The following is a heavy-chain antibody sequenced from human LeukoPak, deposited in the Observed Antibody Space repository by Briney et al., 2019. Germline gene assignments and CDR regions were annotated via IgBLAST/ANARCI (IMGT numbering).Heavy chain of an antibody. D-gene: IGHD1-26*01. Sequence: ASVKVSRKASGYTFTSYGISWVRQAPGQGLEWMGWISAYNGNTNYAQKLQGRVTMTTDTSTSTAYVELRSLRSDDTAVYYCARQVGAYDYWGQGTLVTVSS. J-gene: IGHJ4*02. CDR1: GYTFTSYG. CDR2: ISAYNGNT. V-gene: IGHV1-18*01. CDR3: ARQVGAYDY.